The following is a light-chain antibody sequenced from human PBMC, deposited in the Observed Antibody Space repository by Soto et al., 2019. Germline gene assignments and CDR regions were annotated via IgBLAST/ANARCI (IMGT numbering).Light chain of an antibody. V-gene: IGLV6-57*03. CDR3: QSYDSSIVV. Sequence: NFMLTQPHSVSESPGKTVTISCTRSSGSIASNYVQWYQQRPGSAPTTVIYEDNQRPSGVPDRFSGSIDSSSNSASLTISXLKTEDEADYYCQSYDSSIVVFGGGTKLTVL. CDR2: EDN. J-gene: IGLJ2*01. CDR1: SGSIASNY.